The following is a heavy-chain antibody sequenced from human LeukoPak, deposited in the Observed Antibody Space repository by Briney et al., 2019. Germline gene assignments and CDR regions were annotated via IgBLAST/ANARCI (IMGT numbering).Heavy chain of an antibody. CDR1: GFNFDEHA. CDR2: ISWNSGSI. CDR3: ARELSSNDAFDI. Sequence: GGSLRLSCAAFGFNFDEHAMHWVRQVPGKGLEWVSSISWNSGSIGYVDSVRGRFTVSRDNAKNSLYLQMNSLRAEDTAVYYCARELSSNDAFDIWGQGTMVTVSS. V-gene: IGHV3-9*01. D-gene: IGHD2/OR15-2a*01. J-gene: IGHJ3*02.